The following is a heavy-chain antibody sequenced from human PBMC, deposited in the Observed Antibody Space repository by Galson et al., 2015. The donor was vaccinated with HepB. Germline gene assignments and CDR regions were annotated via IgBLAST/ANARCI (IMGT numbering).Heavy chain of an antibody. V-gene: IGHV1-18*04. CDR2: ISTYGGNT. D-gene: IGHD4/OR15-4a*01. J-gene: IGHJ4*02. CDR3: ARDRDYRFDY. CDR1: GYTFTSNG. Sequence: SCKASGYTFTSNGISWVRQTPGQGLEWLGWISTYGGNTNYAQKFQGRITLTRDTSTNIAYVELRSLRSDDTAVYYCARDRDYRFDYWGQGTLVTVSS.